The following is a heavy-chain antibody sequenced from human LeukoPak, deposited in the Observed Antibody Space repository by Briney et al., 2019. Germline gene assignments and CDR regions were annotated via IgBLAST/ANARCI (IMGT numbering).Heavy chain of an antibody. CDR2: IYYSGST. V-gene: IGHV4-39*07. D-gene: IGHD2-15*01. CDR3: ARTPVRNWFDP. Sequence: SETLSLTCTVSGGSISSSSYYWGWIRQPPGKGLEWIGSIYYSGSTDYNPSLKSRVTISVDTSKNQFSLKLSSVTAADTAVYYCARTPVRNWFDPWGQGTLVTVSS. J-gene: IGHJ5*02. CDR1: GGSISSSSYY.